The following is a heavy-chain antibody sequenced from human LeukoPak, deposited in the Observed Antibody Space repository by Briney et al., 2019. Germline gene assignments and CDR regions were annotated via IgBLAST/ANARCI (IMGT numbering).Heavy chain of an antibody. V-gene: IGHV4-39*01. CDR2: IYYSGST. Sequence: SETLSLTCTVAGGSISSSSYYWGWIRQPPGKGLEWIGSIYYSGSTYYNPSLKSRVTISVDTSKNQFSLKLSSVTAADTAVYYCARVPSKDSSGWWGYWGQGTLVTVSS. CDR3: ARVPSKDSSGWWGY. J-gene: IGHJ4*02. D-gene: IGHD6-19*01. CDR1: GGSISSSSYY.